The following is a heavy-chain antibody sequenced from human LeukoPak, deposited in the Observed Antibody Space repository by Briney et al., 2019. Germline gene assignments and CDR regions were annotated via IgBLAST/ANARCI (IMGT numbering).Heavy chain of an antibody. D-gene: IGHD4-23*01. V-gene: IGHV3-30-3*01. CDR3: ARGDYGGPGY. CDR1: GFTFSSYA. CDR2: ISYDGSNK. Sequence: GGSLRLSCAASGFTFSSYAMHWVRQAPGKGLEWVAVISYDGSNKYYADSVKGRFTISRDNFKNTLYLQMNSLRAEDTAVYYCARGDYGGPGYWGQGTLVTVSS. J-gene: IGHJ4*02.